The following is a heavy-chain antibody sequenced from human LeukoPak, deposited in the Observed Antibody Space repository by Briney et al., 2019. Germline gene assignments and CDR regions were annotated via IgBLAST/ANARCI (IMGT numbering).Heavy chain of an antibody. D-gene: IGHD6-19*01. CDR2: ISYDGSNK. Sequence: LAGGSLRLSCAASGFTFSSYGMHWVRQAPGKGLEWVAVISYDGSNKYYADSVKGRFTISRDNSKNTLYLQMNSLRAEDTAVYYCAKDPSGWSYSTFDYWGQGTLVTVSS. J-gene: IGHJ4*02. V-gene: IGHV3-30*18. CDR3: AKDPSGWSYSTFDY. CDR1: GFTFSSYG.